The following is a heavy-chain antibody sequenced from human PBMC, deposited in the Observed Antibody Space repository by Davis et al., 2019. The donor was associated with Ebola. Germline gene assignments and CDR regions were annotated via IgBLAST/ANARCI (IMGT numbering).Heavy chain of an antibody. V-gene: IGHV1-46*01. J-gene: IGHJ4*02. CDR1: GYTFTGYY. CDR3: ARDLITVVTWYYFDY. Sequence: ASVKVSCKASGYTFTGYYMHWVRQAPGQGLEWMGIINPSGGSTSYAQKFQGRVTMIRDTSTSTVYMELSSLRSEDTAVYYCARDLITVVTWYYFDYWGQGTLVTVSS. D-gene: IGHD4-23*01. CDR2: INPSGGST.